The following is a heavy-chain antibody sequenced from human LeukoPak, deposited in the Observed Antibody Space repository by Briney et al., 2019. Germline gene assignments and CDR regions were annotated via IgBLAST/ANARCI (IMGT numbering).Heavy chain of an antibody. CDR3: AKDSPKEGGHWFDP. V-gene: IGHV3-23*01. Sequence: GASLRLSCAASEFTFSSYAMSWVRQAPGKGLEWVSAIGGSGVNTYYADSVKGRFTISRDNSKNTLYLQMNSLRAEDTTVYYCAKDSPKEGGHWFDPWGQGTLVTVSS. CDR2: IGGSGVNT. D-gene: IGHD3-16*01. J-gene: IGHJ5*02. CDR1: EFTFSSYA.